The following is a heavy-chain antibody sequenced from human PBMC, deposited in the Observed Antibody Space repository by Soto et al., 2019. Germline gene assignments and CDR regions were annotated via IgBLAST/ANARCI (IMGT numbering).Heavy chain of an antibody. D-gene: IGHD5-12*01. CDR3: ARLLPEGAWPNQLDY. Sequence: SETLSLTCTVSGGSISSSSYYWGWIRQPPGKGLEWIGSIYYSGSTYYNPSLKSRVTISVDTSKNQFSLKLSSVTAADTAVYYCARLLPEGAWPNQLDYWGQGTLVTVSS. CDR2: IYYSGST. V-gene: IGHV4-39*01. J-gene: IGHJ4*02. CDR1: GGSISSSSYY.